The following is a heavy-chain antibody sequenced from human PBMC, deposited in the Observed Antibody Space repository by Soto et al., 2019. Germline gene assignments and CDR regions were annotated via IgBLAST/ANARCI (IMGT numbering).Heavy chain of an antibody. CDR2: SSYDGRNK. Sequence: QVQLVESGGGVVQPGRSLRLSCVASGFTFSNNAMHWVRQAPGKGLECVALSSYDGRNKYYADSVKGRFTISRDNSKNTLYLQMNSLRAEDTAVYYCARDRPRSGSYYDPPYYYYGMDVWGQGTTVTVSS. D-gene: IGHD3-10*01. CDR3: ARDRPRSGSYYDPPYYYYGMDV. V-gene: IGHV3-30-3*01. J-gene: IGHJ6*02. CDR1: GFTFSNNA.